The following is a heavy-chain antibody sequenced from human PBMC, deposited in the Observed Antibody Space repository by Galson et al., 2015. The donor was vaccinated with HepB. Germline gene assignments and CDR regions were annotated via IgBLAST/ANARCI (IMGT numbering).Heavy chain of an antibody. CDR2: IDWGDDI. J-gene: IGHJ6*02. D-gene: IGHD1-14*01. CDR3: ARMPRYPNPEYYFGMDV. CDR1: GFSLITNGMC. V-gene: IGHV2-70*01. Sequence: PALVKPTQNLTLTCSFSGFSLITNGMCVNWIRQPPGKALEWLALIDWGDDIYYNTSLETRLTVSRDTSKNQVVLTLTNVDPVDTATYYCARMPRYPNPEYYFGMDVWGQGTTITVSS.